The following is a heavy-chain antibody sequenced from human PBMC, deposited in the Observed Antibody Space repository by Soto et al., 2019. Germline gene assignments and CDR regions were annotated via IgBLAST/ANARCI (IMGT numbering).Heavy chain of an antibody. CDR3: AYQETVLRKCEIMSAAIMRPDAFDL. D-gene: IGHD3-16*01. CDR1: GFTLRTYV. CDR2: ISGSDGPS. J-gene: IGHJ3*01. Sequence: EVQLLESGGGLVEPGGSLRLSCAASGFTLRTYVMSWVRQPPGKGLEWVSSISGSDGPSYYGDSVKGPFTISRENSKGTLYLLMNCLAADHATRPYCAYQETVLRKCEIMSAAIMRPDAFDLWCYGTMVTVSS. V-gene: IGHV3-23*01.